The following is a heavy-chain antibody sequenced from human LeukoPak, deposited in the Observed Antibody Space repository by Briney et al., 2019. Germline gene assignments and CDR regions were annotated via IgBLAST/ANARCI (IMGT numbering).Heavy chain of an antibody. Sequence: ASVKVSCKASGYTFTGYYMHWVRQAPGQGLEWMGWINPNSGGTNYAQKFQGRVTMTRDTSISTAYMELSRLRSDDTAVYYCARDYSWAAGTFTDYWGQGTLVTVSS. CDR2: INPNSGGT. J-gene: IGHJ4*02. CDR1: GYTFTGYY. D-gene: IGHD6-13*01. CDR3: ARDYSWAAGTFTDY. V-gene: IGHV1-2*02.